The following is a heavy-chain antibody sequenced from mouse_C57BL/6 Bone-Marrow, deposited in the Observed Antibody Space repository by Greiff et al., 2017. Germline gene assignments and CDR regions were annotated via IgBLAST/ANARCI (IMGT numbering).Heavy chain of an antibody. J-gene: IGHJ2*01. D-gene: IGHD2-3*01. CDR2: IDTEIGDP. CDR1: GFNIKDDY. V-gene: IGHV14-4*01. CDR3: SSFDGNYFDF. Sequence: EVQLVESGAELVRPGASVKLSCTASGFNIKDDYINWVKQRPEQGREWIGWIDTEIGDPEYASKIQGKATITSDTSSNTAYLQLSSLTSEDTAVYYCSSFDGNYFDFWGQGTPLSGAS.